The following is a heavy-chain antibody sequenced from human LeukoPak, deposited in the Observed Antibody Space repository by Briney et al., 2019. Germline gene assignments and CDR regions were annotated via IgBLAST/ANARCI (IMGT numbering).Heavy chain of an antibody. CDR1: GFTFSSYD. Sequence: GGSLRLSCAASGFTFSSYDMHWVRHTTGKGLEWVSSIGIAGDTYYPGSVKGRFTISRENAKNSLYLQMNSLRAGDTAVYYCARAPPYSSASWGYYGMDVWGQGTTVTVSS. V-gene: IGHV3-13*01. D-gene: IGHD6-6*01. CDR2: IGIAGDT. J-gene: IGHJ6*02. CDR3: ARAPPYSSASWGYYGMDV.